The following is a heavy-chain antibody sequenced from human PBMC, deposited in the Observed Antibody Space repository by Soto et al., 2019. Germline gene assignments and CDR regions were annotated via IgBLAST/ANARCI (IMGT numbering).Heavy chain of an antibody. Sequence: EVQLVQSGAEVKKPGESLKISCKGSGYSFTSYWIGWVRQMPGKGLEWMGIIYPGDSDTRYSPSFQGQVTISADKSISTAYLQWSSLKASDTAMYYCARRGQTDGYCSGGSCPYWWYFDLWGRGTLVTVSS. CDR2: IYPGDSDT. CDR3: ARRGQTDGYCSGGSCPYWWYFDL. V-gene: IGHV5-51*03. D-gene: IGHD2-15*01. J-gene: IGHJ2*01. CDR1: GYSFTSYW.